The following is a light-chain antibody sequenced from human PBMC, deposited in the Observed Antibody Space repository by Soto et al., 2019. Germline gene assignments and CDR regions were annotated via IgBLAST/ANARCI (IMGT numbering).Light chain of an antibody. J-gene: IGKJ4*01. CDR2: AAS. CDR3: QQANSFPLT. Sequence: DIQTTQSPSSVSASVGDRVTITCRASQRISSWLAWYQQKPGKAPKLLIYAASSLHSGVPSRFSGSGSGTDFTLTISSLQPEDFATYYCQQANSFPLTFGGGTKVEIK. V-gene: IGKV1D-12*01. CDR1: QRISSW.